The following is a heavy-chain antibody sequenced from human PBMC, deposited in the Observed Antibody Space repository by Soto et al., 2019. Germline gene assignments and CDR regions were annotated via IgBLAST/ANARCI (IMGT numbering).Heavy chain of an antibody. Sequence: GGSLRLSCAASGFTFSSYGMHWVRQAPGKGLEWVAVISYDGSNKYYADSVKGRFTISRDNSKNTLYLQMNSLRAEDTAVYYCAKDLYYYDSSGYLGMDVWGQGTTVTVSS. D-gene: IGHD3-22*01. CDR2: ISYDGSNK. V-gene: IGHV3-30*18. CDR3: AKDLYYYDSSGYLGMDV. J-gene: IGHJ6*02. CDR1: GFTFSSYG.